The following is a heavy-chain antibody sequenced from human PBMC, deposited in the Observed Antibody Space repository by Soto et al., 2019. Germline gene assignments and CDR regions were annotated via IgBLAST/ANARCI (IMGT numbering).Heavy chain of an antibody. Sequence: GGSLRLSCAACGFTVSSNYMNWVRQAPGKGLEWVSIIYSDGTTSYADSVKGRFTISRDNFKNTLHLQMNSLRAEDTAVYYCAILSNWGQGTLVTVSS. J-gene: IGHJ4*02. V-gene: IGHV3-53*01. CDR1: GFTVSSNY. CDR3: AILSN. D-gene: IGHD6-6*01. CDR2: IYSDGTT.